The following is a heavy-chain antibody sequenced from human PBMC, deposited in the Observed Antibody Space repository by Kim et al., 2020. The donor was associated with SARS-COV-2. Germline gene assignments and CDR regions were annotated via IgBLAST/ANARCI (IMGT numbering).Heavy chain of an antibody. D-gene: IGHD3-10*01. J-gene: IGHJ3*02. V-gene: IGHV4-4*02. Sequence: PSLKSRVTISVDKSKNPFSLKLSSVTAADMAVYYCAREVTMVLSDAFDIWGQGTMVTVSS. CDR3: AREVTMVLSDAFDI.